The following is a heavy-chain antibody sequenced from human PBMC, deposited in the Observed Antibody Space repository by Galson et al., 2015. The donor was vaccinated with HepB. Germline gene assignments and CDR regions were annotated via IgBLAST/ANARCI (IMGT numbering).Heavy chain of an antibody. CDR2: IYPGDSET. D-gene: IGHD2-2*01. CDR3: ARLGHEGYHYYGMDV. V-gene: IGHV5-51*01. Sequence: KVSCKASEYSFRNYWIGWVRQMPGKGLECMGIIYPGDSETRYSPSFQGQVTLSADKSTNTAYLQWSSLKASDTAMYYCARLGHEGYHYYGMDVWGQGTTVTVSS. J-gene: IGHJ6*02. CDR1: EYSFRNYW.